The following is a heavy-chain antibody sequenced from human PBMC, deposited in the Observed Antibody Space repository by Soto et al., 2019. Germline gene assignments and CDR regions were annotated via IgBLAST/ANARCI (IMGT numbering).Heavy chain of an antibody. CDR1: GFTFDDYT. Sequence: GRSRRFSWAASGFTFDDYTMHWVRQAPGKGLEWVSLISWDGGSTYYAASVKGRFTISRDNSKNSLYLQMNSLRTEDTALYYCAKDYWDKTIGLYGMDVWGQGTTVTVSS. CDR3: AKDYWDKTIGLYGMDV. J-gene: IGHJ6*02. D-gene: IGHD1-26*01. CDR2: ISWDGGST. V-gene: IGHV3-43*01.